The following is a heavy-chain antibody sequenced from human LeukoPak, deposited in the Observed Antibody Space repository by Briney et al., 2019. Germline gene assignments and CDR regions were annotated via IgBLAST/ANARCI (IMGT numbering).Heavy chain of an antibody. Sequence: ASVKVSCKASGYTFTSYAMHWVRQAPGQRLEWMGWINAGNGNTKYPQKFQGRVTITRDTSASTAYMELSSLRSEDTAVYYCARVGATTFRPFDYWGQGTLVTVSS. J-gene: IGHJ4*02. CDR1: GYTFTSYA. CDR2: INAGNGNT. CDR3: ARVGATTFRPFDY. V-gene: IGHV1-3*01. D-gene: IGHD1-26*01.